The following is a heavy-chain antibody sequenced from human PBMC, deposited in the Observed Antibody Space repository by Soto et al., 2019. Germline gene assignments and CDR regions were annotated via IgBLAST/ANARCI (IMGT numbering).Heavy chain of an antibody. D-gene: IGHD3-3*01. V-gene: IGHV3-53*01. CDR1: GFIVSDNF. Sequence: PGGSLRLSCAASGFIVSDNFMIWVRQAPGRGLEWVSALYRGGSTYYADAVRGRFIISRDNSKNSLFLQMNSLRAEDTAVYYYARARVEVPAHPRLDAFDIWGQGTMVTVSS. J-gene: IGHJ3*02. CDR2: LYRGGST. CDR3: ARARVEVPAHPRLDAFDI.